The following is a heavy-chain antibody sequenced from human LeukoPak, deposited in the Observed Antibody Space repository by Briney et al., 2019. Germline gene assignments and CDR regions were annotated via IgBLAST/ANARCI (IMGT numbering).Heavy chain of an antibody. J-gene: IGHJ4*02. V-gene: IGHV4-31*03. CDR2: IYYSGST. CDR1: GGSISSGGYY. D-gene: IGHD6-13*01. Sequence: PSETLSLTCTVSGGSISSGGYYWSWIRQHPGKGLEWIGYIYYSGSTYYNPSLKSRVTISVDTSKNQFSLKLSSVTAADTAVYYCARDWAAALDYWGQGTLVTVSS. CDR3: ARDWAAALDY.